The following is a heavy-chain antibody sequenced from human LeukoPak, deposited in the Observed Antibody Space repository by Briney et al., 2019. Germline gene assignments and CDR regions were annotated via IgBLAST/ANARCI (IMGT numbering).Heavy chain of an antibody. D-gene: IGHD3-22*01. CDR3: AKRGVVIRVILVGFHKEAYYFDS. V-gene: IGHV3-23*01. Sequence: GGSLRLSCAVSGITLSNYGMSWVRQAPGKGLEWVAGISDSGGRTKYADSVKGRFTISRDNSKNTLYLQMNSLRAEDTAVYFCAKRGVVIRVILVGFHKEAYYFDSWGQGALVAVSS. J-gene: IGHJ4*02. CDR1: GITLSNYG. CDR2: ISDSGGRT.